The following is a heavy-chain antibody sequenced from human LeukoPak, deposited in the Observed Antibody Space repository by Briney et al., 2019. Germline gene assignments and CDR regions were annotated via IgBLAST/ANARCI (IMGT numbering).Heavy chain of an antibody. J-gene: IGHJ5*02. CDR1: GFTFRSYW. CDR2: INSDGSNT. CDR3: ARDRYCSGGSFYGRWFDP. Sequence: GGALVPSCAASGFTFRSYWMHGVRQAPGKGMGGVSRINSDGSNTSYADSVKGRFTISRDNTKNTLYLQMTSLRAEDTAVYYCARDRYCSGGSFYGRWFDPWGQGTLVTVSS. D-gene: IGHD2-15*01. V-gene: IGHV3-74*01.